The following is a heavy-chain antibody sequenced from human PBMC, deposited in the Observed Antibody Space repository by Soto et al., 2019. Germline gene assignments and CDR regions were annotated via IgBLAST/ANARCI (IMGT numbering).Heavy chain of an antibody. CDR1: GYTFTSYD. CDR2: MNPNSGNT. CDR3: VRRGFSSSWGYWYFDL. J-gene: IGHJ2*01. D-gene: IGHD6-13*01. V-gene: IGHV1-8*01. Sequence: QVQLVQSGAEVKKPGASVKVSCKASGYTFTSYDINWVRQATGQGLEWMGWMNPNSGNTGYAQKFQGRVTMTSNTSISTAYRELSSLRAEDTAVYYCVRRGFSSSWGYWYFDLWGRGTLVTVSS.